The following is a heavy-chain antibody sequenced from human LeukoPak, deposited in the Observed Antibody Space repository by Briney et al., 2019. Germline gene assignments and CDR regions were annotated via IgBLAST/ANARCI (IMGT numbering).Heavy chain of an antibody. CDR1: GYTFTGYY. D-gene: IGHD6-13*01. J-gene: IGHJ4*02. Sequence: GASVKVSCKASGYTFTGYYMHWVRQAPGQGLEWMGWNNPNSGGTNYAQKFQGRVTMTRDTSISTAYMELSRLRSDDTAVYYCARLDIAAAGTYHPVFDYWGQGTLVTVSS. CDR2: NNPNSGGT. V-gene: IGHV1-2*02. CDR3: ARLDIAAAGTYHPVFDY.